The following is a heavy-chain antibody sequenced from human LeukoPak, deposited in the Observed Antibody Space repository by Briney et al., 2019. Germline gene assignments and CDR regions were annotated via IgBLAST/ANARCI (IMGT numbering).Heavy chain of an antibody. Sequence: GGSLRLSCAASRFTFSSYSMNWVRRAPGKGLEWVSSISSSSSYIHYADSVKGRFTISRDNAKNSLYLQMNSLRAEDTAVYYCATLTTVVLDAFDIWGQGTMVTVSS. CDR3: ATLTTVVLDAFDI. CDR2: ISSSSSYI. V-gene: IGHV3-21*01. CDR1: RFTFSSYS. D-gene: IGHD4-23*01. J-gene: IGHJ3*02.